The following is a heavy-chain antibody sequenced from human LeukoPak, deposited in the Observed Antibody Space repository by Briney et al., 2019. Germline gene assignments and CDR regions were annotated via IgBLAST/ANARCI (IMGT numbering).Heavy chain of an antibody. D-gene: IGHD6-13*01. Sequence: SQTLSLTCTVSGGSISSGGYYWSWIRQPPGKGLEWIGEINHSGSTNYNPSLKSRVTISVDTSKNQFSLKLSSVTAADTAVYYCARGAIYSSSWYAERPNWYFDLWGRGTLVTVSP. J-gene: IGHJ2*01. CDR1: GGSISSGGYY. V-gene: IGHV4-30-2*01. CDR3: ARGAIYSSSWYAERPNWYFDL. CDR2: INHSGST.